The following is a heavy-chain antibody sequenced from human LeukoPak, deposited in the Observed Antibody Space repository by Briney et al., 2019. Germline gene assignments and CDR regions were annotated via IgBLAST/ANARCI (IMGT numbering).Heavy chain of an antibody. CDR3: ARLIHSGFDP. D-gene: IGHD1-26*01. CDR1: GGSISSYY. CDR2: IYYSGST. V-gene: IGHV4-59*08. J-gene: IGHJ5*02. Sequence: SETLSLTCTVSGGSISSYYWSWIRQPPGKGLEWIGYIYYSGSTNYNPSLKSRVTISVDTSKNQFSLKLSSATAADTAVYYCARLIHSGFDPWGQGTLVTVSS.